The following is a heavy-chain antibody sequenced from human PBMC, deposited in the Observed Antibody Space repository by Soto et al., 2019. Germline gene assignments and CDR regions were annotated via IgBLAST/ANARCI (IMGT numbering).Heavy chain of an antibody. D-gene: IGHD3-10*01. CDR2: IYYSGST. J-gene: IGHJ4*02. CDR3: ARHWITMVRGVCHFDY. V-gene: IGHV4-59*08. CDR1: GGSISSYY. Sequence: PSETLSLTCTVSGGSISSYYWSWIRQPPGKGLEWIGYIYYSGSTNYNPSLKSRVTISVDTSKNQFSLKLISVTAADTAVYYCARHWITMVRGVCHFDYWGQGTLVTVSS.